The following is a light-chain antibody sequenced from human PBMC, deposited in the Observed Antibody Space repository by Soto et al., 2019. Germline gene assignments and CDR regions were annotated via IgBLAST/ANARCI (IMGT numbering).Light chain of an antibody. CDR2: GAS. J-gene: IGKJ2*01. CDR1: QSISSNY. Sequence: IVLTQSPGTLSLSPGERATLSCRASQSISSNYIAWYQQKPGQAPRLLIYGASSRATGVPDRFSGSGSGTDFTLTISRLEPEDCAVYYCQQYGSSGYTFGQGTKLEIK. CDR3: QQYGSSGYT. V-gene: IGKV3-20*01.